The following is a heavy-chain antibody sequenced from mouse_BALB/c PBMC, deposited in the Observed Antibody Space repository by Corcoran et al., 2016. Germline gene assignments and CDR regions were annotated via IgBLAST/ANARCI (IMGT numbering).Heavy chain of an antibody. V-gene: IGHV9-3-1*01. CDR3: ARRATTATAWFAY. CDR2: INTYTGEP. CDR1: GYTFTNYG. Sequence: QIQLVQSGPELKKPGETVKISCKASGYTFTNYGMNWVKQAPGKGLKWMGWINTYTGEPTYADDFKGRFAFSLETSANTAYLQINNLKNEDTATYFCARRATTATAWFAYWGQGTLVTVSA. J-gene: IGHJ3*01. D-gene: IGHD1-2*01.